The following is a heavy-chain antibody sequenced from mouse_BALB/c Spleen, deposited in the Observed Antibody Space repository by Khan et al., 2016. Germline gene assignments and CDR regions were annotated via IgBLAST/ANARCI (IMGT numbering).Heavy chain of an antibody. CDR1: GFDFSRYW. J-gene: IGHJ1*01. CDR2: IHPDSSTI. CDR3: ASTFWYFDV. Sequence: EVQLLESGGGLVQPGGSLKLSCAASGFDFSRYWMSWVRQATGKGLEWIGEIHPDSSTINYTPSLKDKFIISRDSAKNTLYLHMSKVRSEDTALYYCASTFWYFDVWGAGTTVTVSS. V-gene: IGHV4-1*02.